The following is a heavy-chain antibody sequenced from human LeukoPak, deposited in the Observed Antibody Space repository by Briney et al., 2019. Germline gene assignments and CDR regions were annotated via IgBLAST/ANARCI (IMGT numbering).Heavy chain of an antibody. Sequence: ASVKVSCKASGGTFSSYDISRVRQAPGQGLEWMGRIIPIFGIANYAQKFQGKGTITTDKSTRTAYMELSSLRSEYTAVYYCARESYYDSSGPFDGWGQGALVTVSS. CDR2: IIPIFGIA. CDR3: ARESYYDSSGPFDG. V-gene: IGHV1-69*04. J-gene: IGHJ5*02. CDR1: GGTFSSYD. D-gene: IGHD3-22*01.